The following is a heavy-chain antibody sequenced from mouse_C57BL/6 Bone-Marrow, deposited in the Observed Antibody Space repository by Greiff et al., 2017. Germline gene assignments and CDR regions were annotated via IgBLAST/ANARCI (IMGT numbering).Heavy chain of an antibody. CDR1: GYSITSGYY. CDR2: ISYDGSN. Sequence: EVQLQQSGPGLVKPSQSLSLTCSVTGYSITSGYYWNWIRQFPGNKLEWMGYISYDGSNNYNPSLKNRSSITRDTSKNQFFLKLNSVTTEDTATYYCAYYSYFDYWGQGTTLTVSS. V-gene: IGHV3-6*01. J-gene: IGHJ2*01. CDR3: AYYSYFDY. D-gene: IGHD2-12*01.